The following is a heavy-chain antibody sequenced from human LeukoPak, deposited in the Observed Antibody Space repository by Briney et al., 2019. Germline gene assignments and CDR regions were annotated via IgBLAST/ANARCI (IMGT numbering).Heavy chain of an antibody. CDR1: GFTFSNYA. D-gene: IGHD2-15*01. Sequence: GGSLRLSCAASGFTFSNYAMHWVRQAPDKGLEWVAVVSYDGSNKYYADSVKGRFTVSRDNSKNTLYLQMNSLRAEDTAVYYCAKQLGYCSDGSCYFPYWGQGTLVTVSS. CDR3: AKQLGYCSDGSCYFPY. J-gene: IGHJ4*02. V-gene: IGHV3-30*04. CDR2: VSYDGSNK.